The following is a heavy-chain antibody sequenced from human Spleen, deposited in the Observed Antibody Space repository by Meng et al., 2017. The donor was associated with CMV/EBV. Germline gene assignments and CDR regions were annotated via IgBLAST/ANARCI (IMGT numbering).Heavy chain of an antibody. CDR1: GYTFTRYY. Sequence: ASVKVSCKASGYTFTRYYMHWLRQAPGQGLEWMAWINPNTGVTGYAQHLQGKVTMTRDTSISTVYMDVSTLRSDDTAVYYCARSTGAYPGGAIDIWGQGTMVTVSS. CDR3: ARSTGAYPGGAIDI. D-gene: IGHD1-1*01. V-gene: IGHV1-2*02. CDR2: INPNTGVT. J-gene: IGHJ3*02.